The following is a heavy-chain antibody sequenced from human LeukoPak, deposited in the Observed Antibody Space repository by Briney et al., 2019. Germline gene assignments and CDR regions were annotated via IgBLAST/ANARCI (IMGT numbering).Heavy chain of an antibody. V-gene: IGHV4-34*01. CDR2: IKHVGST. D-gene: IGHD4-17*01. Sequence: SETLSLTCAVYGGSFNGHHWTWIRQAPGKGLEWIEEIKHVGSTNYNPSLKSRVTISVDTSKNHFSLKLSSVTAADTALYYCARGTTVTTFQAGTYYYYYIDVWGKGTTVAVSS. J-gene: IGHJ6*03. CDR3: ARGTTVTTFQAGTYYYYYIDV. CDR1: GGSFNGHH.